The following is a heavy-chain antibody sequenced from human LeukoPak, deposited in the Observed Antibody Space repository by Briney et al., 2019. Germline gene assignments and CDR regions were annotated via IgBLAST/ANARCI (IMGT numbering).Heavy chain of an antibody. D-gene: IGHD4-17*01. J-gene: IGHJ3*02. Sequence: GESLKISCKGSGYSFTSYWIGWVRQMPGKGLEWMGIIYPGDSDTRYSPSFQGQVTISADKSISTAYLQWSSLKASDTAMYYCARPVSLSAAGDQDAFDIWGQGTMVTVSS. CDR2: IYPGDSDT. V-gene: IGHV5-51*01. CDR1: GYSFTSYW. CDR3: ARPVSLSAAGDQDAFDI.